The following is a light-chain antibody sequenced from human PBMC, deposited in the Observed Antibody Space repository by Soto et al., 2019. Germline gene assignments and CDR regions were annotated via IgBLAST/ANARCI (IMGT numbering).Light chain of an antibody. V-gene: IGKV1-5*03. CDR2: KAS. Sequence: DIQMTQSPSTLSASLGDRVTITCRASQGISSWLAWYQQKPGKAPKLLIYKASSLESGVPSRFSGSGSGTEFTLTISSLQPDDFATYYCQQYNSYSRTFGQGTKVDTK. J-gene: IGKJ1*01. CDR1: QGISSW. CDR3: QQYNSYSRT.